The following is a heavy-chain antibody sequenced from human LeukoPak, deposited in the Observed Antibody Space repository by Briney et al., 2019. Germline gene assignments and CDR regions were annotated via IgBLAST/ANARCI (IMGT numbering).Heavy chain of an antibody. CDR2: INHSGGT. CDR1: GGSFSENY. D-gene: IGHD2-21*01. Sequence: PSETLSLTCAVYGGSFSENYWTWIRQPPGKGLEWIGEINHSGGTNYNPSLKSRATISVDSSKNQFSLDLSSVTAADTADYYCARGRGVVVRDWFDYWGQGTLVTVSS. CDR3: ARGRGVVVRDWFDY. J-gene: IGHJ4*02. V-gene: IGHV4-34*01.